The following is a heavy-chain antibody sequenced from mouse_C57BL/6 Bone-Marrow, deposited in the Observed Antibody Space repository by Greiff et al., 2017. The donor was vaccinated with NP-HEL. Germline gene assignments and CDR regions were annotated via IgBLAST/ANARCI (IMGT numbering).Heavy chain of an antibody. CDR3: ARGGYYWYFDV. Sequence: VQLQQPGAELVKPGASVKLSCKASGYTFTSYWMHWVKQRPGQGLEWIGMIHPNSGSTNYNEKFKSKATLTVDKSSSTAYMQLSSLTSEDSAVDYCARGGYYWYFDVWGTGTTVTVSS. V-gene: IGHV1-64*01. D-gene: IGHD2-2*01. CDR1: GYTFTSYW. J-gene: IGHJ1*03. CDR2: IHPNSGST.